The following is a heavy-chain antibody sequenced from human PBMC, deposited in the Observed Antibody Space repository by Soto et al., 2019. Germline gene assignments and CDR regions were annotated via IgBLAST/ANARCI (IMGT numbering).Heavy chain of an antibody. CDR1: GGSFSGYY. J-gene: IGHJ6*02. Sequence: SSETLSLTCAVYGGSFSGYYWSWIRQPPGKGLEWIGEINHSGSTNYNPSLKSRVTISVDTSKNQFSLKLSSVTAADTAVYYCARRGGYGNYYYYGMDVWGQGTTVTVSS. V-gene: IGHV4-34*01. CDR2: INHSGST. D-gene: IGHD6-19*01. CDR3: ARRGGYGNYYYYGMDV.